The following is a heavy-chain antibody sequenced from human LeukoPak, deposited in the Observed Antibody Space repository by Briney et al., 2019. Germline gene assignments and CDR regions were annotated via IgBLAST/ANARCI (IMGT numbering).Heavy chain of an antibody. CDR1: GFTSSDYF. Sequence: GGSLRLSCAASGFTSSDYFMTWSRQAPGKGLEWVSYISNSGGTIYYSDSVKGRFTIYRDNANNLLHLQMNSLTVADTAVYFCARGRRDDCSGGTCYPVWFDAWGQGSLVTVSS. V-gene: IGHV3-11*04. D-gene: IGHD2-15*01. CDR3: ARGRRDDCSGGTCYPVWFDA. J-gene: IGHJ5*02. CDR2: ISNSGGTI.